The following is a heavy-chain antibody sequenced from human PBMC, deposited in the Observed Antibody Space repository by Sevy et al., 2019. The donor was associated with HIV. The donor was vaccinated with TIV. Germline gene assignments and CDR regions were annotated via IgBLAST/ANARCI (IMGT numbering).Heavy chain of an antibody. CDR2: INPKSGGT. CDR1: GYTFTDYY. D-gene: IGHD2-2*01. Sequence: ASVKVSCKASGYTFTDYYMHCVRQAPGQGLEWMGRINPKSGGTNYAQKFQGRVTMTRDTSISTAYMELSRLRSDDTAVYYCARYCSSTSCYAPPFDYWGQGTLVTVSS. V-gene: IGHV1-2*06. CDR3: ARYCSSTSCYAPPFDY. J-gene: IGHJ4*02.